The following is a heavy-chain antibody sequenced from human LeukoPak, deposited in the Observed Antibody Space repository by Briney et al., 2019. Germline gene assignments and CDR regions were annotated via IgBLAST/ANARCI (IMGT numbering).Heavy chain of an antibody. CDR3: AREKGNYDFWSGYRAYYYYGMDV. CDR1: GFTFSSYW. Sequence: GGSLRLSCAASGFTFSSYWMHWVRQAPGKGLVWVSRINSDGSSTSYADSVRGRFTISRDNAKNTLYLQTNSLRAEDTAVYYCAREKGNYDFWSGYRAYYYYGMDVWGQGTTVTVSS. V-gene: IGHV3-74*01. CDR2: INSDGSST. J-gene: IGHJ6*02. D-gene: IGHD3-3*01.